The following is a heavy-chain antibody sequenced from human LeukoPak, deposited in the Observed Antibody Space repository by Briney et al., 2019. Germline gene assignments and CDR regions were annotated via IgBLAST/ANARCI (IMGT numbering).Heavy chain of an antibody. CDR2: SKYSGNT. D-gene: IGHD4-17*01. CDR1: GASIRSYH. Sequence: SETLSLTCTVSGASIRSYHWSWIRQPPGKGLEWIVYSKYSGNTNYSPSLKSRVTTSVATSKNQFFLRLTSVTAADTAVYYCARHYADFAFGMAVWGQGTAVTVSS. V-gene: IGHV4-59*08. J-gene: IGHJ6*02. CDR3: ARHYADFAFGMAV.